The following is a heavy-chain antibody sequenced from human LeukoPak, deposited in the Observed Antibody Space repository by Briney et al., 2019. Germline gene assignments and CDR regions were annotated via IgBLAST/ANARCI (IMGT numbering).Heavy chain of an antibody. CDR1: GFTFSSYA. Sequence: QSGGSLRLSCAASGFTFSSYAMSWVRQAPGKGLEWVSAISGSGGSTYYADSVKGRFTISRDNSKNTLYLQMNSLRAEDTAVYYCAGYDSSGFYYYGMDVWGQGTTVTVSS. J-gene: IGHJ6*02. V-gene: IGHV3-23*01. D-gene: IGHD3-22*01. CDR3: AGYDSSGFYYYGMDV. CDR2: ISGSGGST.